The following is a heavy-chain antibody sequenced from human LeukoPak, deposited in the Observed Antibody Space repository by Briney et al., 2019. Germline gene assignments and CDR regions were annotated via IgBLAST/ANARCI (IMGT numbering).Heavy chain of an antibody. CDR1: GFTFSSYD. J-gene: IGHJ4*02. CDR2: IWYDGSKK. CDR3: ARAPGDTALDY. V-gene: IGHV3-33*01. Sequence: PGGFLRLSCAASGFTFSSYDIHWVRQAPGKGLEWVAVIWYDGSKKYYADSVKGRFTISRDNSKNTLYLQMNSLRAEDTAVYYCARAPGDTALDYWGQGTLVTVSS. D-gene: IGHD5-18*01.